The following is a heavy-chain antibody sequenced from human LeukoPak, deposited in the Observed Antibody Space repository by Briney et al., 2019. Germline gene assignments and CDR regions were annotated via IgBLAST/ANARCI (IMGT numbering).Heavy chain of an antibody. CDR2: IYTTGTT. CDR3: ARDGPSVYFDY. Sequence: SETLSLTCTVSGGSISSGTYYWTWIRQPAGKGLEWIGRIYTTGTTNYNPSLKSRLTISLDTSKNQFSLHLSSVTAADTAVYYCARDGPSVYFDYWGQGTLVTVSS. J-gene: IGHJ4*02. CDR1: GGSISSGTYY. V-gene: IGHV4-61*02.